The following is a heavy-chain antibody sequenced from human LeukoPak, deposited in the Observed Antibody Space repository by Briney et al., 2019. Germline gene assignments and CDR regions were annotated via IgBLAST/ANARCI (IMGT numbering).Heavy chain of an antibody. CDR2: INQDGRTI. D-gene: IGHD3-22*01. CDR1: GFPFSTYW. V-gene: IGHV3-7*01. Sequence: GGSLRLSCAASGFPFSTYWMNWIRQAPGKGLEWVANINQDGRTINYGDPVKGRFTISRDNARNSLYLQMTSLRAEDTALYYCARAGMDSRGYYQGFDYWGQGTLVTVSS. CDR3: ARAGMDSRGYYQGFDY. J-gene: IGHJ4*02.